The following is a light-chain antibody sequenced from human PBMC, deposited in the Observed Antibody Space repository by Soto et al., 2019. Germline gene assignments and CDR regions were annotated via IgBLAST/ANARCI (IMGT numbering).Light chain of an antibody. V-gene: IGKV3-15*01. CDR1: QSISSK. J-gene: IGKJ1*01. CDR2: AAS. CDR3: QHYNDWRWT. Sequence: EIVMTQSPATLSVSPGEGATLSCRASQSISSKLAWYQQQPGQAPRLLIYAASTRATGVPARCSGSGSGTEFTLTIGSLQSEDLAVYYCQHYNDWRWTFGQGTKVEIK.